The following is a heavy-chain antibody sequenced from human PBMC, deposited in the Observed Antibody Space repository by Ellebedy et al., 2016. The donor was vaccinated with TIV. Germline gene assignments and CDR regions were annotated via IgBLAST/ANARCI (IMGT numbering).Heavy chain of an antibody. CDR2: INQDGSVK. V-gene: IGHV3-7*01. J-gene: IGHJ4*02. D-gene: IGHD1-26*01. CDR3: ARDRSRGATDY. CDR1: RFSFSSSW. Sequence: GESLKIPCAASRFSFSSSWMSWVRQAPGKGLEWVANINQDGSVKNYVDSVKGRFTISRDNAKNSLYLQMNSLRAEDTAVYYCARDRSRGATDYWGQGDLVTVSS.